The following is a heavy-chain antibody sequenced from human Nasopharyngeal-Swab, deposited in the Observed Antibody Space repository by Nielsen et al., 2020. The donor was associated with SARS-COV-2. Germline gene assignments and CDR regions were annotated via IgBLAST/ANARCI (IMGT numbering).Heavy chain of an antibody. D-gene: IGHD2-8*01. CDR1: GYSFPVFW. Sequence: GESLKISCQASGYSFPVFWVGWVRQMPGRGLEWMGNIYPHDSDTSYASSFPGQVTISVYKSISTAYLQWSSLKASDSAMYYCARQFSSNGNYYFDYWAQGTLVSVSS. CDR3: ARQFSSNGNYYFDY. J-gene: IGHJ4*02. V-gene: IGHV5-51*01. CDR2: IYPHDSDT.